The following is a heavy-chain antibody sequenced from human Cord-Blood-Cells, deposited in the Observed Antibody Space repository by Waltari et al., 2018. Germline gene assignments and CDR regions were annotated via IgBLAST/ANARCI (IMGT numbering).Heavy chain of an antibody. CDR2: IYYSGST. V-gene: IGHV4-39*01. J-gene: IGHJ3*02. Sequence: QLQLQESGPGLVKPSETLSLTCTVSGGSLRSSRYYWGWIRQPPGKGLEWIGSIYYSGSTYYNPSLKSRVTISVDTSKNQFSLKLSSVTAADTAVYYCARDRAVAASDYTIDAFDIWGQGTMVTVSS. CDR1: GGSLRSSRYY. D-gene: IGHD6-19*01. CDR3: ARDRAVAASDYTIDAFDI.